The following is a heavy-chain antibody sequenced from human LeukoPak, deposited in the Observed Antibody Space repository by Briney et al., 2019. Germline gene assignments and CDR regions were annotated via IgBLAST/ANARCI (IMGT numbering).Heavy chain of an antibody. CDR3: ATYTHWVAGDV. D-gene: IGHD3-16*01. CDR2: MNQDGSEK. V-gene: IGHV3-7*01. J-gene: IGHJ6*02. CDR1: GFTFSDSW. Sequence: GGSLRLSCAASGFTFSDSWMSWVRQAPGKGLEWVANMNQDGSEKDYVDSVEGRFTISRDNARKSLYLQMSSLRAEDTAVYYCATYTHWVAGDVWGQGTTVTVSS.